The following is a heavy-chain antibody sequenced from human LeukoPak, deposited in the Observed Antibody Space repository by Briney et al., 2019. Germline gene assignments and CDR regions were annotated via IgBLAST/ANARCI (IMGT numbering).Heavy chain of an antibody. D-gene: IGHD6-6*01. CDR3: ARDPGYSSSSFFDY. J-gene: IGHJ4*02. Sequence: PGRSLRLSCAASGLTFSSYAMHWVRQAPGKGLEWVAVISYDGSNKYYADSVKGRFTISRDNSKNTLYLQMNSLRAEDTAVYYCARDPGYSSSSFFDYWGQGTLVTVSS. CDR2: ISYDGSNK. CDR1: GLTFSSYA. V-gene: IGHV3-30-3*01.